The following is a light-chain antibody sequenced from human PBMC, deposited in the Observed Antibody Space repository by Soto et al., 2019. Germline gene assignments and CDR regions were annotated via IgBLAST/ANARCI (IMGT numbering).Light chain of an antibody. Sequence: EIVLTQSPGTLSLSPGDRATLSCRASQSVRNNYLAWYQQKRGQSPRLLIYGASTRATGIPDRFSGGGSGTEFTLTISGLEPEDFALYYCQQYRDFPPTFGQGTKVEIK. CDR3: QQYRDFPPT. CDR1: QSVRNNY. V-gene: IGKV3-20*01. J-gene: IGKJ1*01. CDR2: GAS.